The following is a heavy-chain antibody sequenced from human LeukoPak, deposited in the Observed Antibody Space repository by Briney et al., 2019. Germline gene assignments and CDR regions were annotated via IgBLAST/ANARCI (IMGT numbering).Heavy chain of an antibody. V-gene: IGHV3-23*01. CDR3: AKEAWGDHGKYVTFFDS. J-gene: IGHJ4*02. CDR1: GFTFTSYA. Sequence: GGSLRLSCAASGFTFTSYAMNWVRQAPGKGLEWVSAISGGDSSTYYSDSVKGRFTITRDNSKNTLYLQMNSLRADDTAIYYCAKEAWGDHGKYVTFFDSWGQGTLVTVSS. CDR2: ISGGDSST. D-gene: IGHD2-21*01.